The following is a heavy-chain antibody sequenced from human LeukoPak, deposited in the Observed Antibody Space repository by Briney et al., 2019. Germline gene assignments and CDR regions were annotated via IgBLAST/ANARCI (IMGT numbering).Heavy chain of an antibody. CDR1: GFTFSSYA. J-gene: IGHJ4*02. CDR2: ISGSGGST. D-gene: IGHD1-26*01. V-gene: IGHV3-23*01. CDR3: ARDGVGATLDY. Sequence: PGGSLRFSCAASGFTFSSYAMSWVRQAPGKGLEWVSAISGSGGSTYYADSVKGRFTISRDNAKNTLYLQMNSLSGEDTAVYFCARDGVGATLDYWGQGALVTVSS.